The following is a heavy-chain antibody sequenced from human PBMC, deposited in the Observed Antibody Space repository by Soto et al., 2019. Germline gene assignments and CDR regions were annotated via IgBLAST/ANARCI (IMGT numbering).Heavy chain of an antibody. Sequence: EVQLVESGGGLVQPGGSLRLSCAASGFTFSSYWMSWVRQAPGKGLEGVANIKQDGSEKYYVDSVKGRFTISRDNAKTSLYLQMTSLRAEDTAVYYCAREQLPAADLDYWGQGTLVTLSS. D-gene: IGHD6-6*01. J-gene: IGHJ4*02. CDR3: AREQLPAADLDY. V-gene: IGHV3-7*01. CDR2: IKQDGSEK. CDR1: GFTFSSYW.